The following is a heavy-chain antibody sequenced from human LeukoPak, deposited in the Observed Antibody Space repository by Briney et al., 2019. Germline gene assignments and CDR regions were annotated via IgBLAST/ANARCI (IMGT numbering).Heavy chain of an antibody. CDR1: GFTFSSYA. D-gene: IGHD3-10*01. Sequence: SGGSLRLSCAASGFTFSSYAMNWVRQAPGKGLEWVSGISGRGGSTYYADSVKGRFTISRDNSKNTLYLQMNSLRVEDTAVYYCANGMVRGGPYYGMDVWGQGTTVTVSS. V-gene: IGHV3-23*01. J-gene: IGHJ6*02. CDR2: ISGRGGST. CDR3: ANGMVRGGPYYGMDV.